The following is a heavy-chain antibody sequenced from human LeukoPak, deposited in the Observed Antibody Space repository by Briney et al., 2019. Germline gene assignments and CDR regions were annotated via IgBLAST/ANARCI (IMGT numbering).Heavy chain of an antibody. CDR1: GYSISSGYY. D-gene: IGHD3/OR15-3a*01. J-gene: IGHJ3*02. CDR3: ARDGLTMRAFDI. Sequence: SETLSLTCTVSGYSISSGYYWGWIRQPPGKGLEWIGSIYHSGSTYYNPSLKSRVTISVDTSKNQFSLKLSSVTAADTAVYYCARDGLTMRAFDIWGQGTMVTVSS. CDR2: IYHSGST. V-gene: IGHV4-38-2*02.